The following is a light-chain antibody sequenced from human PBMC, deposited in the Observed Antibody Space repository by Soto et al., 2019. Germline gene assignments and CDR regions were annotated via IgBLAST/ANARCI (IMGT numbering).Light chain of an antibody. CDR2: AAT. V-gene: IGKV1D-16*01. CDR1: QDVRTW. J-gene: IGKJ1*01. Sequence: IQMTQFPSSVSASVGDRVTITCRASQDVRTWLAWYQQRPGKAPKVLIHAATILQSGVPSRFSGSGAGTDFTLTINNLQPDDFATYYCQQYNTFWTFGQGTKVGIK. CDR3: QQYNTFWT.